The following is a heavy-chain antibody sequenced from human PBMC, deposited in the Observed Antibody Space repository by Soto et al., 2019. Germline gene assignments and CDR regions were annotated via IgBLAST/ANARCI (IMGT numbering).Heavy chain of an antibody. D-gene: IGHD2-8*01. V-gene: IGHV3-23*01. J-gene: IGHJ5*02. CDR1: GFTFSSYA. CDR3: ARKAGLVSLYPQEFDP. Sequence: GGPLRLSCATSGFTFSSYAMIAVRQAPGKGLEWVTGMSGSHGSTCYADYVMGRFTISRDNSKNSLFLQMNSLRGEDTAVYYCARKAGLVSLYPQEFDPRGQGTLVTVSS. CDR2: MSGSHGST.